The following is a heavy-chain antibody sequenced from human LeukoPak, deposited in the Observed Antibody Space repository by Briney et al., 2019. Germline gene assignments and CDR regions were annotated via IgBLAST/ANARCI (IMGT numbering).Heavy chain of an antibody. Sequence: PGGSLRLSCTTSGFTFGDYVMSWVRQAPGKGLEWVGFIRAKPYGGTTEYAASVKGRFTISRDDSKSIAYLQMNSLRTDDTAVYYCASPVFLEKDTSAYYFWGQGTLVTVSS. CDR1: GFTFGDYV. CDR2: IRAKPYGGTT. CDR3: ASPVFLEKDTSAYYF. D-gene: IGHD3-22*01. J-gene: IGHJ4*02. V-gene: IGHV3-49*04.